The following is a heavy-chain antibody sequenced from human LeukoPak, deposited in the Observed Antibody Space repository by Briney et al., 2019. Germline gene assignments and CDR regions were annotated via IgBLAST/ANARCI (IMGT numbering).Heavy chain of an antibody. Sequence: PGGSLRLSCAASGFTFDDYAMHWVRQAPGKGLEGVSGISWNSGSIGYADSVKGRFTISRDNAKNSLYLQMNSLRAEDTALYYCAKALYGSGSLDYWGQGTLVTVSS. CDR1: GFTFDDYA. D-gene: IGHD3-10*01. J-gene: IGHJ4*02. CDR2: ISWNSGSI. V-gene: IGHV3-9*01. CDR3: AKALYGSGSLDY.